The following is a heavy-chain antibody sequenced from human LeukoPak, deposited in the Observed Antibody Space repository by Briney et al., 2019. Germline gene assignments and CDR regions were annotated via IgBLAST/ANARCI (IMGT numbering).Heavy chain of an antibody. CDR3: ATFYRSTRLGYWFDP. V-gene: IGHV1-24*01. CDR2: FDPEDGEA. Sequence: GASVEVSCKVSGYTLTELSMHWVRQAPGKGLEWLGGFDPEDGEAIYAQKFQGRVTMTEDTSTDTAYMELSSLRSEDTAVYYCATFYRSTRLGYWFDPWGQGTLVTVSS. CDR1: GYTLTELS. J-gene: IGHJ5*02. D-gene: IGHD2-2*01.